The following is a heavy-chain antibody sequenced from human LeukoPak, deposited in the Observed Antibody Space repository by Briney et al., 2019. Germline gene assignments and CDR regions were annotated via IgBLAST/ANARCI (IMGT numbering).Heavy chain of an antibody. CDR1: GDSISTYY. V-gene: IGHV4-59*01. CDR2: IYYSGST. D-gene: IGHD3-22*01. J-gene: IGHJ3*02. CDR3: ARVYYDSSGYYYGNDAFDI. Sequence: SETLSLTCTVSGDSISTYYWSWIRQPPGKGLEWIGYIYYSGSTTYNPSLKSRVTISVDTSKNQFSLKLSSVTAADTAVYYCARVYYDSSGYYYGNDAFDIWGQGTMVTVSS.